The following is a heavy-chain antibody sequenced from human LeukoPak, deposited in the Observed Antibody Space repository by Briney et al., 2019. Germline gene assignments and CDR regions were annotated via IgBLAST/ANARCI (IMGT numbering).Heavy chain of an antibody. Sequence: PSETLSPTCTVSGGSISNYYWSWIRQPPGKGLELIGYFYSTGSINYNPSLKSRVTISVETSKNQFSLRLNSVTAADTAVYYCARRGFFDYWGQGTLITAST. CDR1: GGSISNYY. V-gene: IGHV4-59*08. J-gene: IGHJ4*02. CDR3: ARRGFFDY. CDR2: FYSTGSI.